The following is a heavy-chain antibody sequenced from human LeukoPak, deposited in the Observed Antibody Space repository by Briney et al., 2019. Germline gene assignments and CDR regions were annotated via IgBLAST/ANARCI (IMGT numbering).Heavy chain of an antibody. V-gene: IGHV1-2*02. Sequence: ASVKVSFKASGYAFSDYYMHWVRQAPGQGLEYIGWINPSNGATNYAQKFQGRVTMTRYTSIRTTYMELNRLRSDDTGVYYCARERVAGTENYAMDVWGQGTTVTVSS. D-gene: IGHD1-7*01. CDR3: ARERVAGTENYAMDV. J-gene: IGHJ6*02. CDR1: GYAFSDYY. CDR2: INPSNGAT.